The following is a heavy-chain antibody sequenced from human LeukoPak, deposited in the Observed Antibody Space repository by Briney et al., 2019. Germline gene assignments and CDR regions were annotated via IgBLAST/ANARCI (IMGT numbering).Heavy chain of an antibody. Sequence: GGSLRLSCAASGFTFSRYAMHWVRQAPGKGLEWVAVISYDGSNIFYADSVKGRFTISRDNSKNTLYLQMNSLGAEDTAVYYCARGARRGDDYGGFFDYWGQGALVTVSS. D-gene: IGHD4-23*01. CDR1: GFTFSRYA. CDR3: ARGARRGDDYGGFFDY. CDR2: ISYDGSNI. J-gene: IGHJ4*02. V-gene: IGHV3-30*04.